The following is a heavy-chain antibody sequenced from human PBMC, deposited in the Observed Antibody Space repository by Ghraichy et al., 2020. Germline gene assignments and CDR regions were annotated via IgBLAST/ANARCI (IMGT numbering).Heavy chain of an antibody. V-gene: IGHV4-39*07. CDR3: ARGGPRAPLDGFDY. D-gene: IGHD3/OR15-3a*01. J-gene: IGHJ4*02. CDR2: IYYSGST. CDR1: GGSISSSSYY. Sequence: SETLSLTCTVSGGSISSSSYYWGWIRQPPGKGLEWIGSIYYSGSTYYNPSLKSRVTISVDTSKNQFSLKLRSVTAADTAVYYCARGGPRAPLDGFDYWGQGTLVTVAS.